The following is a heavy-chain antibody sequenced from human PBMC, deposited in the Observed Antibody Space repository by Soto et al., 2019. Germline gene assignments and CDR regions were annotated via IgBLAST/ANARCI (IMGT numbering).Heavy chain of an antibody. J-gene: IGHJ4*02. D-gene: IGHD3-9*01. CDR1: GFTFDDYA. CDR3: AKGWIYDILTGLDY. CDR2: ISWNSGSI. V-gene: IGHV3-9*01. Sequence: GGSLRLSCAASGFTFDDYAMHWVRQAPGKGLEWVSGISWNSGSIGYADPVKGRFTISRDNAKNSLYLQMNSLRAEDTALYYCAKGWIYDILTGLDYWGQGTLVTVSS.